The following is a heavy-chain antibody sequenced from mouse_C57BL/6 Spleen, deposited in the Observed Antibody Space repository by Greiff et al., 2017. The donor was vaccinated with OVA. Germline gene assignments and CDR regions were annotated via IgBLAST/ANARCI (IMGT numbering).Heavy chain of an antibody. D-gene: IGHD3-1*01. CDR3: ARESPRTYAMDD. V-gene: IGHV3-1*01. CDR1: GYSITSGYD. Sequence: EVKLVESGPGMVKPSQSLSLTCTVTGYSITSGYDWHWLRHFPGNKLEWMGYISYSGSTNYNPYLKSRISITHDTSTNPYCLTLKSVTTEDTATYYCARESPRTYAMDDWGQGTSVTVSS. CDR2: ISYSGST. J-gene: IGHJ4*01.